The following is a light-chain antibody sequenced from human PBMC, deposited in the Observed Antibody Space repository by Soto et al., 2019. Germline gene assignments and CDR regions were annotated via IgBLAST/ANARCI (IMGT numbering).Light chain of an antibody. Sequence: QSVLTQPASVSGSPGQSITISCTGTSSDVGGFHYVSWYQQYPGKAPQLIIYEVNIRPSGVSNRFSGSKSGNTASLTISGLKAEDEADYYCSSYTDTNTLVFGGGTKVTVL. V-gene: IGLV2-14*01. J-gene: IGLJ3*02. CDR2: EVN. CDR3: SSYTDTNTLV. CDR1: SSDVGGFHY.